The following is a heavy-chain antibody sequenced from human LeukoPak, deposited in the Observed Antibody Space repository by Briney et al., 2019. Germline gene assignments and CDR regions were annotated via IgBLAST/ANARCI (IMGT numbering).Heavy chain of an antibody. V-gene: IGHV3-23*01. D-gene: IGHD6-13*01. J-gene: IGHJ4*02. Sequence: GGSLRLSCAASGFTFGIYWMTWVRQAPGKGLEWVSAISGNGGSTNYADSVKGRFTISRDNSKNTLYLQVNSLRAEDTAVYYCAKYRSAWSFDYWGQGTLVTVSS. CDR1: GFTFGIYW. CDR3: AKYRSAWSFDY. CDR2: ISGNGGST.